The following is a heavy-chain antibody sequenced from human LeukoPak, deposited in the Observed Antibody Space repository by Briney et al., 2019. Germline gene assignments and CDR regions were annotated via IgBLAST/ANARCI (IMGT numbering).Heavy chain of an antibody. V-gene: IGHV3-30*18. J-gene: IGHJ6*02. CDR2: ISYDGSNK. CDR1: GFTFRSYG. Sequence: GGSLRLSCGASGFTFRSYGMHWVRQAPGKGLEWGAVISYDGSNKEYADSVKGRFTTSRDNSKNTLYLQMNSLRAEDTAVYYCAKVGGYGYAHHGMDVWGQGTTVTVSS. D-gene: IGHD5-12*01. CDR3: AKVGGYGYAHHGMDV.